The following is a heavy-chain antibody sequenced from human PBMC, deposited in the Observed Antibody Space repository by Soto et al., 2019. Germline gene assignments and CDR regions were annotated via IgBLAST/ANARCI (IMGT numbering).Heavy chain of an antibody. Sequence: GGSLRLSCVASGFTCSSYDMSWVRQAPGKWLEWVSTILVGGSTHYPDSVKGRFTISRDNSKNTAFLQMSSLTAGDTAVYYCAKATATGGGAFHICGQGXVVTV. J-gene: IGHJ3*02. CDR3: AKATATGGGAFHI. D-gene: IGHD2-8*02. CDR1: GFTCSSYD. V-gene: IGHV3-23*01. CDR2: ILVGGST.